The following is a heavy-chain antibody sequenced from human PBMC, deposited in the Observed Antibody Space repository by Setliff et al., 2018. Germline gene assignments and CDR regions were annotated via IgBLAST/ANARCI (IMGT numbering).Heavy chain of an antibody. CDR2: IQGTGDT. CDR1: GGSFDSGTHY. J-gene: IGHJ4*02. Sequence: SETLSLTCTVTGGSFDSGTHYWSWIRQPAGKVPEWIGLIQGTGDTNYNPSLQSRATISIDTSKNQISLKITSVTAADTALYSCAGTPARGTTWLSPFDYWGQGIQVTSP. V-gene: IGHV4-61*02. D-gene: IGHD3-9*01. CDR3: AGTPARGTTWLSPFDY.